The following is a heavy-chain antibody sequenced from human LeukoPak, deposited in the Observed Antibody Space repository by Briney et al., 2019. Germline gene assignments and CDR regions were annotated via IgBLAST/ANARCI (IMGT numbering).Heavy chain of an antibody. CDR1: GFSFSDYW. CDR2: IKQDGSEK. V-gene: IGHV3-7*05. D-gene: IGHD5-12*01. J-gene: IGHJ4*02. CDR3: VRGTGYSAYDYDFDY. Sequence: PGGSLRLSCAASGFSFSDYWMSWVRQAPGKGLEWVANIKQDGSEKCYVDSVKGRFTISRDNAKNSLYLQMNSLRAEDTAVYYCVRGTGYSAYDYDFDYWGRGTLVTVSS.